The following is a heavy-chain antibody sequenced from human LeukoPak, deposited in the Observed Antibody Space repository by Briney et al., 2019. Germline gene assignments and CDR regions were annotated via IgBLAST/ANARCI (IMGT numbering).Heavy chain of an antibody. V-gene: IGHV4-34*01. Sequence: SETLSLTCTVYGGSFSGYYWSWIRQPPGRGLEWIGEINHSGGINYNPSLKSRVTISVDTSKNQFSLKLSSVTAADTAVYYCARLFYYDSRGYPYYFDYWGQGTLVTVSS. J-gene: IGHJ4*02. D-gene: IGHD3-22*01. CDR2: INHSGGI. CDR3: ARLFYYDSRGYPYYFDY. CDR1: GGSFSGYY.